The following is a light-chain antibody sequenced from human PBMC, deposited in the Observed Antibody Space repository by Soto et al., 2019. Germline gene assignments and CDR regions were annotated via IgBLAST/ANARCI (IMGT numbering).Light chain of an antibody. Sequence: DIQMTHSPSTLSASVLYIVTITFRSGQSISIWLALYQQKPEKAPKLLIYKASSLQSGVPSRFSGSGSGTEFTLIISSLQPDDFATYYCQQYNSYSWTFGQGTKVDIK. CDR2: KAS. J-gene: IGKJ1*01. CDR3: QQYNSYSWT. CDR1: QSISIW. V-gene: IGKV1-5*03.